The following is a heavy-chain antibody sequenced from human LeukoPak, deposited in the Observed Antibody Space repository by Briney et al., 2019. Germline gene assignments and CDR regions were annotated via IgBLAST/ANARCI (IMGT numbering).Heavy chain of an antibody. CDR1: GFTFSSYS. CDR3: AKSGLSYGQWLSEYYFDY. D-gene: IGHD6-19*01. Sequence: GGSLRLSCAASGFTFSSYSMNWVRQAPGKGLEWVSYISSSSTIYYADSVKGRFTISRDNSKNTLYLQMNSLRAEDTAVYYCAKSGLSYGQWLSEYYFDYWGQGTLVTVSS. J-gene: IGHJ4*02. CDR2: ISSSSTI. V-gene: IGHV3-48*01.